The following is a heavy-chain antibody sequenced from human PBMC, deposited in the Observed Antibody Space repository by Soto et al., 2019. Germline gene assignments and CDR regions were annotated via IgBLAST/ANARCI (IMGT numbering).Heavy chain of an antibody. CDR2: ISWNSDRI. Sequence: EVQLVESGGGLVQPGRSLRLSCVASGFTFDDYAMHWVRQAPGKGLEWVSGISWNSDRIFYADSVKGRFTISRDNAKNSLYLQMNSLETEDTALYYCAKDLCHTVPTSAFDAWGQGTVVTVSS. CDR3: AKDLCHTVPTSAFDA. J-gene: IGHJ5*02. CDR1: GFTFDDYA. V-gene: IGHV3-9*01. D-gene: IGHD4-17*01.